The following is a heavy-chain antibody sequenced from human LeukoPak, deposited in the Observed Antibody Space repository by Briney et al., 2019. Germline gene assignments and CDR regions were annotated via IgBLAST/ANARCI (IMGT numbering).Heavy chain of an antibody. CDR1: GGSISSGSYY. V-gene: IGHV4-61*02. J-gene: IGHJ6*02. CDR3: ASEVYVDYGDYYYYGMDV. CDR2: IYTSGST. Sequence: PSETLSLTCTVSGGSISSGSYYWGWIRQPAGRGLEWIVRIYTSGSTNYNPSLKSRVTISVDTSKNQFSLKLSSVTAADTAVYYCASEVYVDYGDYYYYGMDVWGQGTTVTVSS. D-gene: IGHD4-17*01.